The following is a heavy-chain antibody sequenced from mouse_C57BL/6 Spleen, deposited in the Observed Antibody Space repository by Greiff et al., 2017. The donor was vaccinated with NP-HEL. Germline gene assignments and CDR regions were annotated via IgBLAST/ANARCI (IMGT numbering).Heavy chain of an antibody. J-gene: IGHJ1*03. CDR3: ASRTVVGYFDV. D-gene: IGHD1-1*01. CDR1: GYTFTSYW. Sequence: QVQLQQPGAELVKPGASVKLSCKASGYTFTSYWMHWVKQRPGQGLEWIGMIHPNSGSTNYNEKFKSKATLTVDKSSSTAYMQLSSLTSEDSAVYYCASRTVVGYFDVWGTGTTVTVSS. CDR2: IHPNSGST. V-gene: IGHV1-64*01.